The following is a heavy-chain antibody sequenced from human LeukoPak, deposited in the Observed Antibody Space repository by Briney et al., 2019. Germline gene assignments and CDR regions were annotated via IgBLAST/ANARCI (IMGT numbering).Heavy chain of an antibody. CDR3: ASLSIAAAGRVAFDI. Sequence: SETLSLTCTVSGGSISSSSYYWGWIRQPPGKGLEWIGSIYYSGSTYYNPSLKSRVTISVDTSKNQFSLKLSSVAAADTAVYYRASLSIAAAGRVAFDIWGQGTMVTVSS. D-gene: IGHD6-13*01. V-gene: IGHV4-39*01. CDR1: GGSISSSSYY. J-gene: IGHJ3*02. CDR2: IYYSGST.